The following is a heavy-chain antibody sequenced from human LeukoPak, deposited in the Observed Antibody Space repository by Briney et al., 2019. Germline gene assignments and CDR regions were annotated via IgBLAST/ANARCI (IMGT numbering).Heavy chain of an antibody. CDR2: VSSGGDIT. CDR3: ARDMDKLGDYYGMDV. J-gene: IGHJ6*02. Sequence: GSLRLSCAASGFTFSDYYISWIRQAPGKGLEWLSIVSSGGDITTYADSVKGRFTISRDNTRNLLFLQMNSLRAEDTAVYYCARDMDKLGDYYGMDVWGQGTTVTVSS. CDR1: GFTFSDYY. V-gene: IGHV3-11*01. D-gene: IGHD3-16*01.